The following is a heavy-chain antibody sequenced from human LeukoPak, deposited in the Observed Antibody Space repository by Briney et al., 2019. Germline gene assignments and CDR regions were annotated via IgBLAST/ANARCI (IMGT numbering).Heavy chain of an antibody. V-gene: IGHV3-23*01. J-gene: IGHJ4*02. CDR1: GFTFSSYA. D-gene: IGHD3-9*01. CDR3: AKSASQVLLRYFDWLGHFDY. Sequence: GGSLRLSCAASGFTFSSYAMSWVRQAPGKGLEWVSAISGSGGSTYYADSVKGRFTISRDNSKNTLYLQMNSLRAEDTAVYYCAKSASQVLLRYFDWLGHFDYWGQGTLVTVSS. CDR2: ISGSGGST.